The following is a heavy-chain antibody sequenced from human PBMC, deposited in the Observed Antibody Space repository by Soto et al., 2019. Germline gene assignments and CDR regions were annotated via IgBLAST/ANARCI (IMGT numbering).Heavy chain of an antibody. D-gene: IGHD6-13*01. V-gene: IGHV3-30*18. J-gene: IGHJ4*02. Sequence: GGFLRLSCAASGFTFSSYGMHWVRQAPGKGLEWMAVISYDGSNKYYADSVKGRFTISRDNSKNTLYLQMNSLRAEDTAVYYCAKDLRQQLGKGYFDYWGQGTLVTVSS. CDR3: AKDLRQQLGKGYFDY. CDR1: GFTFSSYG. CDR2: ISYDGSNK.